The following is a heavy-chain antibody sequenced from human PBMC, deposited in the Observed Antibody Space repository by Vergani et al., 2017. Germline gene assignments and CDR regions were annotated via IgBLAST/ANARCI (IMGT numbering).Heavy chain of an antibody. J-gene: IGHJ6*03. CDR2: INPNSGGT. CDR1: GYTFTGYY. CDR3: ARDGGMATIIPVYMDV. Sequence: QVQLVQSGAEVKKPGASVKVSCKASGYTFTGYYMHWVRQAPGQGLEWMGWINPNSGGTNYAQKFQGRVTMTRDTSISTAYMELSRLRSDDTAVYYCARDGGMATIIPVYMDVWGKGTTVTVSS. V-gene: IGHV1-2*02. D-gene: IGHD5-24*01.